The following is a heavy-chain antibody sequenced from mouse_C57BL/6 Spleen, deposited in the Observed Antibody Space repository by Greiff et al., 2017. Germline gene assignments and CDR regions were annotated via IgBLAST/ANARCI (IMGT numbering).Heavy chain of an antibody. CDR2: IYPGSGST. D-gene: IGHD2-12*01. CDR3: ALRYDEGAMDY. Sequence: QVHVKQPGAELVKPGASVKMSCKASGYTFTSYWITWVKQRPGQGLEWIGDIYPGSGSTNYNEKFKSKATLTVDTSSSTAYMQLSSLTSEDSAVYYCALRYDEGAMDYWGQGTSVTVSS. CDR1: GYTFTSYW. J-gene: IGHJ4*01. V-gene: IGHV1-55*01.